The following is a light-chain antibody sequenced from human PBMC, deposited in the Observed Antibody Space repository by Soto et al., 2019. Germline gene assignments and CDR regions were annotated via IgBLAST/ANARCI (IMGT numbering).Light chain of an antibody. CDR3: HQRSSWPRGT. CDR2: DAS. Sequence: EIVLTQSPATLSLSIGESATLSCSASQSVSSYLAWYQQKPGQGPRLLIYDASNRATGVSARFSGSGYGTDFTLTISSLEPDDFAVYYCHQRSSWPRGTFGQGTKVDIK. J-gene: IGKJ1*01. V-gene: IGKV3-11*01. CDR1: QSVSSY.